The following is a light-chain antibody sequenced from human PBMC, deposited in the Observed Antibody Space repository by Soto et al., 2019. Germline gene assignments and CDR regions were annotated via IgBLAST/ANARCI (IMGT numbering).Light chain of an antibody. V-gene: IGKV3-15*01. CDR2: GAS. CDR3: QPYYPWLWT. Sequence: EIVMTQSPATLSVSPGERATLSCRASQSVSSKLAWYQQKPGQGPRLLIYGASTRATGIPARFSGSGSGTEFTLTISTLQSEDFAVYYCQPYYPWLWTFGQRTKVEIK. J-gene: IGKJ1*01. CDR1: QSVSSK.